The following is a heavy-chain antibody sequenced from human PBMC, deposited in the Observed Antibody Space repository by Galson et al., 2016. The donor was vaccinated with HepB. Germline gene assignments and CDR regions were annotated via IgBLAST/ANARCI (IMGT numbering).Heavy chain of an antibody. Sequence: SLRLSCAAPGFTFSTYSMNWVRQAPGKGLEWVSSISSSTYIYYADSVKGRFTISRDNAKNSLYLQMNSLRAEDTAVYYCARGGYDFWSGYAPSTNWFDPWGQGTLVTVSS. CDR3: ARGGYDFWSGYAPSTNWFDP. CDR1: GFTFSTYS. J-gene: IGHJ5*02. CDR2: ISSSTYI. D-gene: IGHD3-3*01. V-gene: IGHV3-21*01.